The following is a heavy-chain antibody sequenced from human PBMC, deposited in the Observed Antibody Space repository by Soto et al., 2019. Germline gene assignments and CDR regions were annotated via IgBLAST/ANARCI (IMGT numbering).Heavy chain of an antibody. J-gene: IGHJ6*02. D-gene: IGHD6-19*01. CDR2: ISGYNGNT. CDR3: ARERGVVAVVNYYYGMDV. V-gene: IGHV1-18*01. Sequence: QVQLVQSGAEVKKPGASVKVSCKASGYTFTSYGISWVRQAPGQGLEWVGWISGYNGNTNYAQKLQGRDTMTTDTSTSTAYMELRRLRSDDTAVYYCARERGVVAVVNYYYGMDVWGQGTTVTLSS. CDR1: GYTFTSYG.